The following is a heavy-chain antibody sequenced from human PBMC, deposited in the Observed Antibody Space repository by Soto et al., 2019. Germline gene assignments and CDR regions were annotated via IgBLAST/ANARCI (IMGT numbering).Heavy chain of an antibody. CDR1: GFSLSTSGVG. CDR3: AHTFTYGSGTYGDY. D-gene: IGHD3-10*01. J-gene: IGHJ4*02. V-gene: IGHV2-5*02. CDR2: IYWDDDK. Sequence: QITLKESGPTLVKPTQTLTLTCTFSGFSLSTSGVGVGWIRQPPGKALEWLALIYWDDDKRYSPSLKSRLTTXKXTXXNQVVLTITNMDPVDTATYYCAHTFTYGSGTYGDYWGQGTLVTVSS.